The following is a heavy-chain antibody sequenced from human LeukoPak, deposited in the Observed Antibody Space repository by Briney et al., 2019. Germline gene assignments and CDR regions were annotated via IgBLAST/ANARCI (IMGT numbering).Heavy chain of an antibody. CDR1: GFTVSSDY. V-gene: IGHV3-53*01. Sequence: GGSLRLSCAASGFTVSSDYMSWVRQAPGKGLEWVAVIYSSGSTYYADSVKGRFTTSRDNSKNTLYLQMNSLRAEDTAVYYCAKWHYSSSSGIWFDPWGQGTLVTVSS. CDR3: AKWHYSSSSGIWFDP. CDR2: IYSSGST. D-gene: IGHD6-13*01. J-gene: IGHJ5*02.